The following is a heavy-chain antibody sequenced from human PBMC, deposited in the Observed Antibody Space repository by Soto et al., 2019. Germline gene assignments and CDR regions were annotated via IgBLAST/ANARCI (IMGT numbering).Heavy chain of an antibody. Sequence: SETLSLTCSVSGDSVSSGDYYWSWIRQPPGKGLEWIGHVYFSGSTNYIPSLKSRLTMSVDTAKNQFSLKLNSVTAADTAVYYCARAMGDWGTYYYCYGFDVWGQGTTVTAP. D-gene: IGHD3-16*01. CDR2: VYFSGST. J-gene: IGHJ6*02. CDR3: ARAMGDWGTYYYCYGFDV. CDR1: GDSVSSGDYY. V-gene: IGHV4-61*08.